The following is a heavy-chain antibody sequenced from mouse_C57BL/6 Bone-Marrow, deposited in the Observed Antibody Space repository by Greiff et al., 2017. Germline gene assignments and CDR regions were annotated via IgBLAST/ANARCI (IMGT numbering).Heavy chain of an antibody. CDR3: ARRDYGTLFAY. J-gene: IGHJ3*01. CDR1: GYTFTHYW. CDR2: IYPGGGYT. D-gene: IGHD1-1*01. V-gene: IGHV1-63*01. Sequence: QVQLKQSGAELVRPGTSVKMSFTASGYTFTHYWIGWAKQRPGHGLAWIGDIYPGGGYTNYNEKFKGKATLTADKSSSTAYMQFSSLTSEDSAIYYCARRDYGTLFAYWGQGTLVTVSA.